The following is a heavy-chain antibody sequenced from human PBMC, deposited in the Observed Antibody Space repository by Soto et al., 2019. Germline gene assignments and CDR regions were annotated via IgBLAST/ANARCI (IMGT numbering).Heavy chain of an antibody. CDR2: INPHSGGA. D-gene: IGHD3-22*01. V-gene: IGHV1-2*02. CDR3: ARSSTYNFDSSGYYDY. Sequence: SVEVSVRASCYTFTSYGISWVRQAPGQGLEWMGWINPHSGGANYAQNFQGRVTLTRDASINTAYMDLARLTSGDAAVYYCARSSTYNFDSSGYYDYWGQGTLVTVSS. J-gene: IGHJ4*02. CDR1: CYTFTSYG.